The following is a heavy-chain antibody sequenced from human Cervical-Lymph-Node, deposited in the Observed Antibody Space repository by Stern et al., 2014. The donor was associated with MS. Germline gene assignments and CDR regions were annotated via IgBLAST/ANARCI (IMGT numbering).Heavy chain of an antibody. J-gene: IGHJ4*02. CDR2: IYPGDSDD. V-gene: IGHV5-51*01. CDR3: VRHSDTSNIVSTMDFDY. Sequence: DVQLVQSGAEVKKPGESLKISCEASGYTFDNYWIAWVRQMPGKGLEWMGIIYPGDSDDRYSPSFQGHVSISADRSSSTAYLEWGSLQVSDTAMYYCVRHSDTSNIVSTMDFDYWGQGTLVTVSS. CDR1: GYTFDNYW. D-gene: IGHD5/OR15-5a*01.